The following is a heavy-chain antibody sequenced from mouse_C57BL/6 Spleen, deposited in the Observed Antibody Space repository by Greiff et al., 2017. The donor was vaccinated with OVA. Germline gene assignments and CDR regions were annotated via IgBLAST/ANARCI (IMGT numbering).Heavy chain of an antibody. V-gene: IGHV5-4*01. CDR3: ARDWFDY. CDR1: GFTFSSYA. CDR2: ISDGGSYT. J-gene: IGHJ2*01. Sequence: EVKVEESGGGLVKPGGSLKLSCAASGFTFSSYAMSWVRQTPEKRLEWVATISDGGSYTYYPDNVKGRFTISRDNAKNNLYLQMSHLKSEDTAMYYCARDWFDYWGQGTTLTVSS.